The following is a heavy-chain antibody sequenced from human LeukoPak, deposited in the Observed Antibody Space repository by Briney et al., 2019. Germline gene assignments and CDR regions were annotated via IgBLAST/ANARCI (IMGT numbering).Heavy chain of an antibody. J-gene: IGHJ4*02. CDR2: IHFSGST. Sequence: SETLSLTCTVSGASISGYYWSWIRQPPGXGLECIGYIHFSGSTYYNPSLKSRVTISVDTSKNQFSLKVSSVTATDTALYYCARVLKAGNSGYYPDYWGPGTLVTVSS. V-gene: IGHV4-59*01. D-gene: IGHD3-9*01. CDR1: GASISGYY. CDR3: ARVLKAGNSGYYPDY.